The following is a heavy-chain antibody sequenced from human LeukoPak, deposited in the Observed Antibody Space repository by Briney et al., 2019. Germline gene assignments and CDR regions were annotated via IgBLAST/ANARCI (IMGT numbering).Heavy chain of an antibody. CDR1: GGTFSSYA. D-gene: IGHD1-7*01. V-gene: IGHV1-69*01. J-gene: IGHJ4*01. Sequence: ASVKVSCKASGGTFSSYAITWVRQAPGQGLEWMGGIIPIFGTANYAQKFQGRVTITADESTSTAYMELSSLRSEDTAVYYCARGSITGTTETFFDYWGQGTLVTVSS. CDR2: IIPIFGTA. CDR3: ARGSITGTTETFFDY.